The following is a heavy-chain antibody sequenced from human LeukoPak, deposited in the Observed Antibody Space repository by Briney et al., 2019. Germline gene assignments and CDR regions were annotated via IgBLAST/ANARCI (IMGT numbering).Heavy chain of an antibody. D-gene: IGHD2-2*02. Sequence: PSETLSLTCTVSGGSISSSSYYWGWIRQPPGKGLEWIGSIYYSGSTYYNPSLKSRVTISVDTSKNQFSLKLSSVTAADTAVYYCAREVGGLLHPNWFDPWGQGTLVTVSS. J-gene: IGHJ5*02. CDR3: AREVGGLLHPNWFDP. V-gene: IGHV4-39*07. CDR1: GGSISSSSYY. CDR2: IYYSGST.